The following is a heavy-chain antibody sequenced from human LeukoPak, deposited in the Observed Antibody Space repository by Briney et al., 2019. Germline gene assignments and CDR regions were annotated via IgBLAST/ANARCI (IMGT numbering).Heavy chain of an antibody. CDR2: VYVTGST. CDR1: GDSISTYY. V-gene: IGHV4-4*07. J-gene: IGHJ5*02. CDR3: ARDLQWLVDH. D-gene: IGHD6-19*01. Sequence: SQTLSLTCTVPGDSISTYYWSWIRQPAGKGLEWIGRVYVTGSTNLNPALQSRVTMSVDTSKNQFSLKLTSVTAADTAVYYCARDLQWLVDHWGQGTLVTVSS.